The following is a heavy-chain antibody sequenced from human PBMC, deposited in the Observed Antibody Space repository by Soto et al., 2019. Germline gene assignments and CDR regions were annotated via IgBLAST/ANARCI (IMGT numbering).Heavy chain of an antibody. J-gene: IGHJ4*02. CDR1: GGSISSGGYY. CDR2: IYYSGST. CDR3: ARVGGVVGARYFDY. D-gene: IGHD1-26*01. Sequence: SETLSLTCSVSGGSISSGGYYWSWIRQHPGRGLEWIGYIYYSGSTYYSPSLKSRLTISVDTSKNQFSLKLSSVTAADTAVYYCARVGGVVGARYFDYWSQGTMVTVSS. V-gene: IGHV4-31*03.